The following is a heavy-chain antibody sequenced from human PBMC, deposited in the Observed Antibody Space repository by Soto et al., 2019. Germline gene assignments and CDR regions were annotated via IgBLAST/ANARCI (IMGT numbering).Heavy chain of an antibody. CDR1: SGSISSSNW. V-gene: IGHV4-4*02. D-gene: IGHD2-15*01. Sequence: SETLSLTCAVSSGSISSSNWWSWVRQPPGKGLEWIGEIYHSGSTNYNPSLKSRVTISVDKSKNQFSLQLSSVTAADTAVYYCAMVAATDYYYYYYMDVWGKGTTVTVSS. J-gene: IGHJ6*03. CDR3: AMVAATDYYYYYYMDV. CDR2: IYHSGST.